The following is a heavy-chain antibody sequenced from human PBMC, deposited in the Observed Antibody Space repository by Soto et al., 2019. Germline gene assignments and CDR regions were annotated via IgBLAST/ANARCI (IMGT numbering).Heavy chain of an antibody. CDR2: FYYSGST. J-gene: IGHJ6*02. CDR3: TRLSRLLPVATYYYHSMDV. D-gene: IGHD5-12*01. CDR1: GVSVRHENYY. Sequence: SEAPFLTWTVSGVSVRHENYYWSWIREPPGEGLEVIWDFYYSGSTNYNPSLRSRVTFSVNTSQDPVSLKLDPFATSDTAVVFCTRLSRLLPVATYYYHSMDVWGQGTTVTVS. V-gene: IGHV4-61*01.